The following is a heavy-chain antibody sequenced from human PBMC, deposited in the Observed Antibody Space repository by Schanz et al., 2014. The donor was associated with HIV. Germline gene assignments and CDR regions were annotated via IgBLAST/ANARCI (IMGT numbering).Heavy chain of an antibody. CDR2: IWHDGSNK. D-gene: IGHD4-4*01. Sequence: QVLLVESGGGVVQPGRSLRLSCAASGYSFSTYGMYWVRQAPGKGLEWVADIWHDGSNKNYADSVKGRFTISRDNSKKTVFLQMNNLRAEDTAVYYCARDRLHPGNGMDVWGQGTTVTVSS. CDR3: ARDRLHPGNGMDV. CDR1: GYSFSTYG. J-gene: IGHJ6*02. V-gene: IGHV3-33*01.